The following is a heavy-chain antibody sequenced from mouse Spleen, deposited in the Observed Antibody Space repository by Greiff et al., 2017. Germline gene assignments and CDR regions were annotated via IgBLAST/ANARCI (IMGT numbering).Heavy chain of an antibody. CDR3: ARQGGYGGYYFDY. CDR2: ISSCGSYT. J-gene: IGHJ2*01. Sequence: EVHLVESGGGLVKPGGSLKLSCAASGFTFSSYAMSWVRQTPEKRLEWVATISSCGSYTYYPDSVKGRFTISRDNAKNTLYLQMSSLRSEDTAMYYCARQGGYGGYYFDYWGQGTTLTGSS. V-gene: IGHV5-9-3*01. D-gene: IGHD2-2*01. CDR1: GFTFSSYA.